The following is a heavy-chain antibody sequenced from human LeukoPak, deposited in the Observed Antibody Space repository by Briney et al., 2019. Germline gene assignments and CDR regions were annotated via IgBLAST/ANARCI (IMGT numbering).Heavy chain of an antibody. CDR1: GGSINSYR. CDR3: ASSGSLHYYDY. Sequence: SETLSLTCSVSGGSINSYRWSWIRQPPGKGLEWIGYIFHSGSTSYNPSLKSRVTISVDTSKNQFSLKLSSVTAADTAVYYCASSGSLHYYDYWGQGTLVTDSS. D-gene: IGHD6-19*01. V-gene: IGHV4-59*01. J-gene: IGHJ4*02. CDR2: IFHSGST.